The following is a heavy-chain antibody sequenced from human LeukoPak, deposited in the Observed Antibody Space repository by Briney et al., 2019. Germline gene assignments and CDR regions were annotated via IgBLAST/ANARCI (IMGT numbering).Heavy chain of an antibody. Sequence: ASVKVSCKASGYTFAGYYIHWVRQAPGQGLEWMGWINPNSGGTDYAQRFRGRVTMTRDTSINTAYMDLNRLRSDDTAVYYCARLLYLVGGTYFGYWGQGTLVTVSS. D-gene: IGHD4-23*01. J-gene: IGHJ4*02. V-gene: IGHV1-2*02. CDR1: GYTFAGYY. CDR3: ARLLYLVGGTYFGY. CDR2: INPNSGGT.